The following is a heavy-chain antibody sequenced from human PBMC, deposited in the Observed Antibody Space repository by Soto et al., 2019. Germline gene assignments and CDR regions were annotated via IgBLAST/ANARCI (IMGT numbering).Heavy chain of an antibody. CDR2: ISYDGSNK. J-gene: IGHJ4*02. V-gene: IGHV3-30-3*01. D-gene: IGHD3-16*01. Sequence: GGSLRLSCAASGFTFSSYAMHWVRQAPGKGLEWVAVISYDGSNKYYADSVKGRFTISRDNSKNTLYLQMNSLRAEDTAVYYCARDHSEQGGFDYWGQGTLVTVSS. CDR1: GFTFSSYA. CDR3: ARDHSEQGGFDY.